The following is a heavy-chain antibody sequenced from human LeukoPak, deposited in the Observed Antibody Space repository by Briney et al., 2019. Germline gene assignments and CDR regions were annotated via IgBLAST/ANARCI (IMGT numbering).Heavy chain of an antibody. Sequence: GDPLKISCKASGSSFTFYWIGGVRQIPGKGLGWMGIFYAGDSDTRYSPSFRGQVTISADKSNSTSYLQWSSLKASDTAMYYCARQDGSSWYYFDYWGQGTLVTVSS. D-gene: IGHD6-13*01. CDR3: ARQDGSSWYYFDY. J-gene: IGHJ4*02. CDR2: FYAGDSDT. CDR1: GSSFTFYW. V-gene: IGHV5-51*01.